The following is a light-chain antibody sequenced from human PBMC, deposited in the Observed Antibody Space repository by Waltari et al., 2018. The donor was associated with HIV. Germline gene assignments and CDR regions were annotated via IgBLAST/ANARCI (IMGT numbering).Light chain of an antibody. CDR3: QSYDSSLSGSV. V-gene: IGLV1-40*01. Sequence: QSVLTQPPSVSGAPGPRVTISCTGSSSTIGAGHDVHWYQQLPGTAPKLLIYGNSNRPSGVPDRFSGSKSGTSASLAITGLQAEDEADYYCQSYDSSLSGSVFGGGTKLTVL. CDR2: GNS. J-gene: IGLJ2*01. CDR1: SSTIGAGHD.